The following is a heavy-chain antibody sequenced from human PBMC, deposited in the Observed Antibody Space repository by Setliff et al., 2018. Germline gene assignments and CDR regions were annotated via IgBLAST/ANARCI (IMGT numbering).Heavy chain of an antibody. V-gene: IGHV4-39*07. D-gene: IGHD6-13*01. CDR2: IYHSGSS. J-gene: IGHJ4*02. Sequence: PSETLSLTCTVSGGSISSMSYYWGWIRQPPGKGLEWIGSIYHSGSSYYNSSLRSRVTISVDTSKNQFSLILRSVTAADTAVYYCVRESRSTWYRRDFWGQGTLVTVSS. CDR3: VRESRSTWYRRDF. CDR1: GGSISSMSYY.